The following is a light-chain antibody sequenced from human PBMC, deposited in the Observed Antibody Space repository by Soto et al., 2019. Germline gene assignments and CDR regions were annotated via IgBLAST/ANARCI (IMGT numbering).Light chain of an antibody. J-gene: IGLJ7*01. CDR2: EVT. CDR1: SSDVGGYDF. CDR3: GSYTITSSPV. Sequence: QSALTQPASVSGSPGQSITISCTGTSSDVGGYDFVSWYRQYPGQAPKILIYEVTHRPSGVPDRFSGSKSGNTASLTISGLQADDEADYYCGSYTITSSPVFGPGTQLTVL. V-gene: IGLV2-14*01.